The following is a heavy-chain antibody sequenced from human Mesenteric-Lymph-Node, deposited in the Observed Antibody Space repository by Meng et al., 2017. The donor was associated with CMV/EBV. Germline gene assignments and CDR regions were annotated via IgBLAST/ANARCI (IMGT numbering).Heavy chain of an antibody. CDR2: INANSGST. J-gene: IGHJ4*02. CDR3: ARDHYYDSSGSDY. V-gene: IGHV1-2*02. CDR1: GYTFTGYY. D-gene: IGHD3-22*01. Sequence: ASVKVSCKASGYTFTGYYLHWVRQAPGQGLEWMGWINANSGSTEFTQKFQGRVTMTRDTSSSTAYMELSRLRSDDTAVYYCARDHYYDSSGSDYWGQGTLVTVSS.